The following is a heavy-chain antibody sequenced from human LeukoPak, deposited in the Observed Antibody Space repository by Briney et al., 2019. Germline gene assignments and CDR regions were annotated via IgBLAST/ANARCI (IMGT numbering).Heavy chain of an antibody. J-gene: IGHJ4*02. V-gene: IGHV1-46*01. CDR2: INPSGGST. CDR1: GYTFTSYY. CDR3: ARGGGRAYCSSTSCYKGYFDY. Sequence: ASVKVSCKASGYTFTSYYMHWVRQAPGQGLEWMGIINPSGGSTSYAQKFQGRVTMTRDMSTSTVYMELSSLRSEDTAVYYCARGGGRAYCSSTSCYKGYFDYWGQGTLDTVSS. D-gene: IGHD2-2*02.